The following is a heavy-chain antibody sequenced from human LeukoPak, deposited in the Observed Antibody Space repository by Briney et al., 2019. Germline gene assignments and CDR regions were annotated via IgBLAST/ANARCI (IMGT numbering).Heavy chain of an antibody. V-gene: IGHV3-53*01. CDR1: GFTVSSNY. CDR3: ARLGRGYSYVGYFDY. CDR2: TYSGGST. J-gene: IGHJ4*02. D-gene: IGHD5-18*01. Sequence: GGSLRLSCAASGFTVSSNYMSWVRQAPGKGLEWVSVTYSGGSTYYADSVKGRFTISRDNSKNTLYLQMNSLRAEDTAVYYCARLGRGYSYVGYFDYWGQGTLVTVSS.